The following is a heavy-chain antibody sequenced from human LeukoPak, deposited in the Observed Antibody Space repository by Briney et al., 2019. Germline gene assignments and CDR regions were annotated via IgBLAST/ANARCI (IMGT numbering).Heavy chain of an antibody. CDR2: IYPDDSDT. CDR3: ARGAYGLGSSYNYYGMDV. J-gene: IGHJ6*02. CDR1: GYSFGNRW. V-gene: IGHV5-51*01. D-gene: IGHD3-10*01. Sequence: PGESLKISCKGSGYSFGNRWIGWVRQMPGKGLEWMGIIYPDDSDTIYSPSFEGQVTISADKSISTAYLQWSSLKASDTAMYYCARGAYGLGSSYNYYGMDVWGQGTTVTVSS.